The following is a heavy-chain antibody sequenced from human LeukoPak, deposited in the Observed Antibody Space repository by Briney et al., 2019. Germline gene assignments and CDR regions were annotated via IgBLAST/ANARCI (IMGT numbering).Heavy chain of an antibody. J-gene: IGHJ4*02. CDR1: GFTFSSYS. Sequence: GGSLRLSCAASGFTFSSYSMNWVRQAPGKGLEWVSSISSSSSYIYYADSVKGRFTISRDNSKNTLYLQMNSLRAEDTAVYYCAKKRTGDASKIDYWGQGTLVTVSS. V-gene: IGHV3-21*04. CDR3: AKKRTGDASKIDY. CDR2: ISSSSSYI. D-gene: IGHD7-27*01.